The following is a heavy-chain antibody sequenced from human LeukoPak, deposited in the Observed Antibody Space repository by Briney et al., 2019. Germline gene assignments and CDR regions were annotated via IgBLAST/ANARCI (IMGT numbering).Heavy chain of an antibody. J-gene: IGHJ6*02. CDR3: ARSDVDTAISYGMDV. CDR2: IIPIFGTA. CDR1: GGTFSSYT. D-gene: IGHD5-18*01. Sequence: ASVKVSCKASGGTFSSYTISWVRQAPGQGLEWMGGIIPIFGTANYAQKLQGRVTMTTDTSTSTAYMELRSLRSDDTAVYYCARSDVDTAISYGMDVWGQGTTVTVSS. V-gene: IGHV1-69*05.